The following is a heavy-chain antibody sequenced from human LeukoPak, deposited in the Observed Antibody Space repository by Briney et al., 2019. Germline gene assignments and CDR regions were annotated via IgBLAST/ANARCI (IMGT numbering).Heavy chain of an antibody. J-gene: IGHJ5*02. Sequence: ASVKGSCKASGYTFTSYDIDWVRQATGQGLEWMGWMNPHSGKTGYAQNFQGRVTMTRDTSISTAYMELSSLRSEDTAVYYCARLSSHYGDYKVDPWGQGTLVTVSS. V-gene: IGHV1-8*02. CDR3: ARLSSHYGDYKVDP. D-gene: IGHD4-17*01. CDR2: MNPHSGKT. CDR1: GYTFTSYD.